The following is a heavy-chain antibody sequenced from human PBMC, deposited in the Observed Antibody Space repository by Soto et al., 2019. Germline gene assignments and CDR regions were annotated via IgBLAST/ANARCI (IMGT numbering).Heavy chain of an antibody. V-gene: IGHV4-59*01. Sequence: PSETLSLTCTVSGGSISSYYWSWIRQPPGKGLEWIGYIYYSGSTNYNPSLKSRVTISVDTSKNQFSLKLSSVTAADTAVYYCARGAYSSSSYFDYWGQGTLVTVSS. J-gene: IGHJ4*02. CDR1: GGSISSYY. D-gene: IGHD6-6*01. CDR2: IYYSGST. CDR3: ARGAYSSSSYFDY.